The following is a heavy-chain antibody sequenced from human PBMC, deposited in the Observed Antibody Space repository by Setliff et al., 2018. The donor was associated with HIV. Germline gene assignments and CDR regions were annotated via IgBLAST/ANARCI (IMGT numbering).Heavy chain of an antibody. Sequence: SETLSLTCTVSGGSISRYYWSWIWQPAGKGLEWIGRIYPSGNINYNPSLKSRLTMSIDTSKNQFSLKLSSVTATDTAVFYCARDAGPHYGSGPPLEYWGQGILVTVSS. D-gene: IGHD3-10*01. CDR2: IYPSGNI. J-gene: IGHJ4*02. CDR3: ARDAGPHYGSGPPLEY. CDR1: GGSISRYY. V-gene: IGHV4-4*07.